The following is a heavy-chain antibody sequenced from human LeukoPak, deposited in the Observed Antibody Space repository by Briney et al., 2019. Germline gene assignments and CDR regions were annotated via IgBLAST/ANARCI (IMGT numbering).Heavy chain of an antibody. Sequence: GGSLRLSCIGAPLTFSSYSLNWVRQAPGKGPEWVSAISGSGGSTYYADSVKGRFTISRDNSKNTLCLQMNSLRAEDTAVYYCAKSVVVAASYYYGMDVWGQGTTVTVSS. CDR1: PLTFSSYS. CDR3: AKSVVVAASYYYGMDV. J-gene: IGHJ6*02. CDR2: ISGSGGST. D-gene: IGHD2-15*01. V-gene: IGHV3-23*01.